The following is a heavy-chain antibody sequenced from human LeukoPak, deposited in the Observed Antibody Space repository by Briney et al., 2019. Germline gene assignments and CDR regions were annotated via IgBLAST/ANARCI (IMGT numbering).Heavy chain of an antibody. V-gene: IGHV3-7*01. J-gene: IGHJ4*02. CDR3: VRYDWYVDFDY. D-gene: IGHD1-1*01. Sequence: GGSLRLSCAASGFTFSSYWMSWVRQAPGKGLEWVANIKQDGSEKYYVDSVKGRFTISRDNAKNSLYLQMNSLRAEDTAVYYCVRYDWYVDFDYWGQGTLVTVSS. CDR2: IKQDGSEK. CDR1: GFTFSSYW.